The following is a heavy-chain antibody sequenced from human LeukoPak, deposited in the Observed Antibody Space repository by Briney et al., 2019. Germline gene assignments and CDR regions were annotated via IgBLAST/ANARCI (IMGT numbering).Heavy chain of an antibody. J-gene: IGHJ4*02. V-gene: IGHV3-30*03. D-gene: IGHD3-10*01. CDR3: AAWFGELLPSDY. CDR2: ISYDGSNK. CDR1: GFTFSSYG. Sequence: GGSLRLSCSASGFTFSSYGMNWVRQAPGKGLEWVAVISYDGSNKYYADSVKGRFTISRDNAKNTLYLQMNSLRAEDTAVYYCAAWFGELLPSDYWGQGTLVTVSS.